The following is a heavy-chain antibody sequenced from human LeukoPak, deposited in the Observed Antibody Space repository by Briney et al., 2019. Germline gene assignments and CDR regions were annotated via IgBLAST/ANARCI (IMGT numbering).Heavy chain of an antibody. D-gene: IGHD3-10*01. CDR1: GFTFGSFA. J-gene: IGHJ5*02. Sequence: GGSLRLSCVASGFTFGSFAMHWVRQAPGHGLEWVSYISSSGSTIYYADSVKGRFTISRDNAKNSLYLQMNSLRAEDTAVYYCASSNPHDYYGSGSYYHWGQGTLVTVSS. CDR3: ASSNPHDYYGSGSYYH. V-gene: IGHV3-48*03. CDR2: ISSSGSTI.